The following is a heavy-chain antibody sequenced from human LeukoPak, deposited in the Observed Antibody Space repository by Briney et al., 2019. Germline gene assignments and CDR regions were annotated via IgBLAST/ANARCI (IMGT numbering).Heavy chain of an antibody. Sequence: SVTVSCKASGGTFSSYAISWVRQAPGQGLEWMGGIIPILGIANYAQKFQGRVTINGDKSTSTAYMEVSRRRAEGRAGYYCAREGYGGSYFIDYWGQGTLVTVSS. V-gene: IGHV1-69*10. J-gene: IGHJ4*02. D-gene: IGHD1-26*01. CDR1: GGTFSSYA. CDR2: IIPILGIA. CDR3: AREGYGGSYFIDY.